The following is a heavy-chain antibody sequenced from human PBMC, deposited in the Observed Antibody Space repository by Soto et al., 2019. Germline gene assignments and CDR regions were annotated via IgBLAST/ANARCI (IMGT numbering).Heavy chain of an antibody. CDR1: GGTFSSYA. CDR2: IIPIFGTA. D-gene: IGHD5-18*01. V-gene: IGHV1-69*13. J-gene: IGHJ4*02. Sequence: VASVKVSCKASGGTFSSYAISWVRQAPGQGLEWMGGIIPIFGTANYAQKFQGRVTITADESTSTAYMELSSLRSEDTAVYYCARENVDTAMDSNWGQGTLVTVSS. CDR3: ARENVDTAMDSN.